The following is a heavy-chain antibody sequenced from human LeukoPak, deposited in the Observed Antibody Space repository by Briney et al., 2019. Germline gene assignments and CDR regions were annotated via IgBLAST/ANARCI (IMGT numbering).Heavy chain of an antibody. V-gene: IGHV3-74*01. CDR3: AREKDIVVVPAAISFDP. CDR1: GFTFSSYW. CDR2: INSDGSST. D-gene: IGHD2-2*01. J-gene: IGHJ5*02. Sequence: PGGSLRLSCAASGFTFSSYWMHWVRQAPGKWLVWVSRINSDGSSTSYADSVKGRFTISRDNAKHSLYLQMTSLRAEDTAVYYCAREKDIVVVPAAISFDPWGQGTLVTFSS.